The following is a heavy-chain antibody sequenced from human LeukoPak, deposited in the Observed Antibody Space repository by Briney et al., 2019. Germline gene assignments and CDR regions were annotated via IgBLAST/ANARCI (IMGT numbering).Heavy chain of an antibody. D-gene: IGHD4-17*01. Sequence: GASVKVSCKVSGYTLTELSMHWVRQAPGKGLEWMGGFDPEDGETIYAQKFQGRVTITRDTSASTAYMELSSLRSEDTAVYYCARDGDYVERHGGYFDLWGRGTLVTVSS. V-gene: IGHV1-24*01. CDR2: FDPEDGET. J-gene: IGHJ2*01. CDR3: ARDGDYVERHGGYFDL. CDR1: GYTLTELS.